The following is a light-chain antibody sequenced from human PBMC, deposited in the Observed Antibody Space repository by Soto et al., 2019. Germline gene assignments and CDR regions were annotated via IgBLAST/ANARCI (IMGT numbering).Light chain of an antibody. CDR2: EVT. CDR1: SSDVGAYNY. J-gene: IGLJ3*02. V-gene: IGLV2-8*01. Sequence: QSALTQPPSASGSPGQSCTISCTGTSSDVGAYNYVSWYQQHAGKAPKLVIYEVTKRPSGVPDRFSGSKSANTASLTVSGLQAEDEADYYCRSFASSNTWVFGGGTQLTVL. CDR3: RSFASSNTWV.